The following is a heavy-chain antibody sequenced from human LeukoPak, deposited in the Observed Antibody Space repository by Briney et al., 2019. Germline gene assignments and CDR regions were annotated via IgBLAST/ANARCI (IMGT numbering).Heavy chain of an antibody. CDR3: TRDLMDYDVSTGLHHYYMDV. CDR2: INGDGGNI. D-gene: IGHD3-9*01. J-gene: IGHJ6*02. CDR1: GFTFSSYW. Sequence: PGGSLRLSCVASGFTFSSYWMHWVRQDPRKGLVWVLRINGDGGNINYADSVRGRFTISRDNAKNTLYLQMNTLRVEDTAVYYCTRDLMDYDVSTGLHHYYMDVWGQGTTVTVSS. V-gene: IGHV3-74*01.